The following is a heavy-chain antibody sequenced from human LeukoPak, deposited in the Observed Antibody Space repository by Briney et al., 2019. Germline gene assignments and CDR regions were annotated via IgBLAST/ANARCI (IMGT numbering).Heavy chain of an antibody. D-gene: IGHD5-12*01. V-gene: IGHV3-7*01. CDR2: IRQDGSER. CDR1: GFIFRNYW. CDR3: ARDWGSTGYDLYDS. J-gene: IGHJ4*02. Sequence: GGPLRLSCEAPGFIFRNYWMLWFRKPPGRGRDWVPHIRQDGSERHYVDSVKDRFTISRDNAKNSLDLQMDSLIAEDTAVYYCARDWGSTGYDLYDSWGQGTLVTVSS.